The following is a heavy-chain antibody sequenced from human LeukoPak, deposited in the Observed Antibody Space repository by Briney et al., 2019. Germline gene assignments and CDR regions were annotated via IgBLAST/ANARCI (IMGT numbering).Heavy chain of an antibody. J-gene: IGHJ4*02. D-gene: IGHD3-10*01. CDR1: GFTLSNAY. Sequence: PGGSLRLSCAASGFTLSNAYMSWVRQAPGKGLEWVGRIKSRGDGETTDYAAPVKGRFSMSRDDSKATMYLQMYSLEAEDTAVYYCTTDLGLTMIRGVIVYWGQGALVTVSS. CDR2: IKSRGDGETT. CDR3: TTDLGLTMIRGVIVY. V-gene: IGHV3-15*01.